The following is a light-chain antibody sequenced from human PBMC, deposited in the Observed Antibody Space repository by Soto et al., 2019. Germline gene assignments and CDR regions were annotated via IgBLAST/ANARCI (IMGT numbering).Light chain of an antibody. CDR1: QSVSSY. J-gene: IGKJ3*01. CDR2: DAS. V-gene: IGKV3-11*01. Sequence: EIVLTQSPATLSLSPGERATLSCRASQSVSSYLAWYQQKPGQAPRLLIYDASTRATGIPARFSGSGSGTDFTLTTSSLEPEDFAVYYCQQRSNWPPGVTFGPGTKVDIK. CDR3: QQRSNWPPGVT.